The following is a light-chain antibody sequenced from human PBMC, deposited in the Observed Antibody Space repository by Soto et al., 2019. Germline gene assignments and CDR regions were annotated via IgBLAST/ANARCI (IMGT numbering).Light chain of an antibody. CDR3: QQYGSSLTWT. Sequence: EIVLTQSPGTLSLSPCEIATLSCSSIQSVSSSYLAWYQQKPGQAPRLLIYGASSRATGIPDRFSGSGSGTDFTLTISRLEPEDFAVYYCQQYGSSLTWTFGQGTKVDIK. J-gene: IGKJ1*01. V-gene: IGKV3-20*01. CDR2: GAS. CDR1: QSVSSSY.